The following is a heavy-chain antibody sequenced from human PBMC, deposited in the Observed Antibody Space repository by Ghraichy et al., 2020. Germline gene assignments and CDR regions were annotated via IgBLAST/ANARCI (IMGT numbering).Heavy chain of an antibody. Sequence: ASVKVSCKASGYTFTGYYMHWVRQAPGQGLEWMGRINPNSGGTNYAQKFQGRVTMTRDTSISTAYMELSRLRSDDTVVYYCARGGRENWNYVDWFDPWGQGTLVSVSS. CDR2: INPNSGGT. J-gene: IGHJ5*02. CDR1: GYTFTGYY. V-gene: IGHV1-2*05. CDR3: ARGGRENWNYVDWFDP. D-gene: IGHD1-7*01.